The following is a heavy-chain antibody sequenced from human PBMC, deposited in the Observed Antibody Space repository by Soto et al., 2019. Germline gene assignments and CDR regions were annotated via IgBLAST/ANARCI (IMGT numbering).Heavy chain of an antibody. CDR1: GGSISSGGYY. CDR2: IYYSGST. Sequence: QVQLQESGPGLVKPSQTLSLTCTVSGGSISSGGYYWSWIRQHPGKGLEWIGCIYYSGSTYYNPSLKSRVTISVDTSKNQFSLKLSSVTAADTAMYYCARGVPATAPPDYCGQGTLVTVSS. V-gene: IGHV4-31*03. CDR3: ARGVPATAPPDY. J-gene: IGHJ4*02. D-gene: IGHD2-2*01.